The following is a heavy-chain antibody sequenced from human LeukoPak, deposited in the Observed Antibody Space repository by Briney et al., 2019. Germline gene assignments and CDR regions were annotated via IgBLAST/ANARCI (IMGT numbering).Heavy chain of an antibody. CDR1: GFTFTGYY. Sequence: ASVTVSCKASGFTFTGYYIHWVRQAPGQGLEWMGWVNPNSGGTKYAQKFQGRVSMTSDTSISTAYMELSRLTSDDTAVYYCARDTYGGNWSLGYWGQGTLVTVSS. CDR3: ARDTYGGNWSLGY. CDR2: VNPNSGGT. J-gene: IGHJ4*02. D-gene: IGHD4-23*01. V-gene: IGHV1-2*02.